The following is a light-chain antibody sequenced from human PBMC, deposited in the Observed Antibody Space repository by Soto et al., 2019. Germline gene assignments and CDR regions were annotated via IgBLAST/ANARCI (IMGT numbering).Light chain of an antibody. CDR2: DAS. Sequence: DIQMTQSPSTLSASVGDRVTITCRASQSISSWLAWYQQKPGKAPKLLIYDASSLESGVPPRFSGSGSGTEFTLTISGRQLDDFATYYCQQHNSYSWAFGQGTKVEIK. V-gene: IGKV1-5*01. J-gene: IGKJ1*01. CDR3: QQHNSYSWA. CDR1: QSISSW.